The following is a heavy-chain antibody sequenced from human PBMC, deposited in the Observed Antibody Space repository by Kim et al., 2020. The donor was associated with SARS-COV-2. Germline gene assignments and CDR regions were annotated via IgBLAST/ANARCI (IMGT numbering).Heavy chain of an antibody. J-gene: IGHJ4*02. CDR2: MYYDGNT. D-gene: IGHD5-12*01. V-gene: IGHV3-66*04. Sequence: GGSLRLSCAASGFSVNRFYMTWVRQAPGKGLEWVSVMYYDGNTYYADSVRGRFTISRDSSKNTLYLQMNSLRAEDTAVYYCARHHLDGYNIWGQGTLVTVSS. CDR1: GFSVNRFY. CDR3: ARHHLDGYNI.